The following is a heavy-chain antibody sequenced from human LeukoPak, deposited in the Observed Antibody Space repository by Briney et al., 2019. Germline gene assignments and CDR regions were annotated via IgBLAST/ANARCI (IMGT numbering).Heavy chain of an antibody. V-gene: IGHV3-48*01. D-gene: IGHD3-22*01. CDR1: GFTFSSYS. J-gene: IGHJ4*02. CDR2: ISSSSSTI. Sequence: PGGSLRLSCAASGFTFSSYSMNWVRQAPGKGLEWVSYISSSSSTIYYADSVKGRFTISRDNAKNSLHLQMNSLRAEDTAVYYCARRDSSDFDYWGQGTLVTVSS. CDR3: ARRDSSDFDY.